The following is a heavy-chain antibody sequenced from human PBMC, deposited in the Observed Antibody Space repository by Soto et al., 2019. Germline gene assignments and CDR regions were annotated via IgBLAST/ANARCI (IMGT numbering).Heavy chain of an antibody. J-gene: IGHJ4*02. CDR1: GGSFSGYY. CDR2: INHSGST. D-gene: IGHD5-18*01. Sequence: PSETLSLTCAVYGGSFSGYYWSWIRQPPGKGLEWIGEINHSGSTNYNPSLKSRVTISVDTSKNQFSLKLSSVTAADTAVYYCARGRRGYSYGLYYFDYWGQGTLVTVSS. CDR3: ARGRRGYSYGLYYFDY. V-gene: IGHV4-34*01.